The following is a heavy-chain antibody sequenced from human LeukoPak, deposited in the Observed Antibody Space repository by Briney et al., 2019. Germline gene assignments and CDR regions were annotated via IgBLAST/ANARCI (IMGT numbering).Heavy chain of an antibody. J-gene: IGHJ4*02. CDR2: IYYSGST. V-gene: IGHV4-31*03. CDR3: ASKSYSYGYYFDY. CDR1: GGSISSGGYY. D-gene: IGHD5-18*01. Sequence: PSQTLSLTCTVSGGSISSGGYYWSWIRQHPGKGLEWIGYIYYSGSTYYNPSLKSRVTISVDTSKNQFSLKLSSVTAADTAVYYCASKSYSYGYYFDYWGQGTLVTVSS.